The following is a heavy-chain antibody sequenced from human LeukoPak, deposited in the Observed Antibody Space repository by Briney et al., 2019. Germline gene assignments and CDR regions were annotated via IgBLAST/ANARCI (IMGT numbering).Heavy chain of an antibody. CDR2: IKQDGSEK. D-gene: IGHD1-1*01. CDR3: ARLTTIRQRHPNAFDI. CDR1: GFTFSSYW. Sequence: GGSLRLSCAASGFTFSSYWMSWVRQAPGKGLEWVANIKQDGSEKDYVDSVKGRFTISRDNAKNSLYLQMNSLRAEDTAVYYCARLTTIRQRHPNAFDIWGQGTMVTVSS. V-gene: IGHV3-7*03. J-gene: IGHJ3*02.